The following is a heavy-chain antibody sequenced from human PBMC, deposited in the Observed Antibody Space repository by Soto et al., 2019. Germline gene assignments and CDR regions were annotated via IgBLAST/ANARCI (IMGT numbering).Heavy chain of an antibody. D-gene: IGHD6-6*01. J-gene: IGHJ4*02. CDR2: ISYDGSNK. CDR3: ARDPQTLSSSSGMASYGSDY. V-gene: IGHV3-30-3*01. CDR1: GFTFSSYA. Sequence: QVQLVESGGGVVQPGRSLRLSCAASGFTFSSYAMHWVRQAPGKGLEWVAVISYDGSNKYYADSVKGRFTISRDNSKNTLYLQMNSLRAEDTTVYYCARDPQTLSSSSGMASYGSDYWGQGTLVTVSS.